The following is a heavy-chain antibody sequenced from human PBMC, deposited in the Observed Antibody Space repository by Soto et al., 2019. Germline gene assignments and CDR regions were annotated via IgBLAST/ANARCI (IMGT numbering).Heavy chain of an antibody. CDR1: GFNFNSYE. D-gene: IGHD6-19*01. CDR3: ARGSSGWFVMDV. Sequence: GGSLRLSCAAPGFNFNSYEMNWVRQAPGKGLEWLSSISSGGSSIYSADSVKGRFTISRENAKNSLYLQMNSLRAEDTAVYFCARGSSGWFVMDVWGQGTTVTVSS. CDR2: ISSGGSSI. J-gene: IGHJ6*02. V-gene: IGHV3-48*03.